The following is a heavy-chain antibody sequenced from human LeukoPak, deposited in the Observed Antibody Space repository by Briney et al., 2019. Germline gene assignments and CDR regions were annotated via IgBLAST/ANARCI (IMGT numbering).Heavy chain of an antibody. Sequence: SETLSLTCTVSRGSISSGSYYWSWIRQPPGKGLEWIGEINHSGSTKYNPSLKSRVTISIDTSKNQLSLKLSSVTAADTAVYSCVRHVARAFDTWGQGTKVTVSS. J-gene: IGHJ3*02. CDR3: VRHVARAFDT. CDR1: RGSISSGSYY. V-gene: IGHV4-39*01. CDR2: INHSGST.